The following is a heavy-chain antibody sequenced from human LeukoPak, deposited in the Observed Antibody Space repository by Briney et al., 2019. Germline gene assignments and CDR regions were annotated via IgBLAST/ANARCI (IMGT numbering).Heavy chain of an antibody. CDR1: GFTLSNYW. J-gene: IGHJ4*02. CDR3: VRLYGY. Sequence: PGGSLRLFCAASGFTLSNYWVDWVRQGPEKGLVWVSRINPDGSGTTYADSVKGRFTISRDNAKNTVYLQMNSLRAEDTAVYYCVRLYGYWGQGALVTVSS. CDR2: INPDGSGT. D-gene: IGHD3-10*01. V-gene: IGHV3-74*01.